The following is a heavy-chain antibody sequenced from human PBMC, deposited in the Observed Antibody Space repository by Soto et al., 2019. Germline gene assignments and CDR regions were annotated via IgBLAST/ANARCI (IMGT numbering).Heavy chain of an antibody. D-gene: IGHD2-2*01. J-gene: IGHJ6*02. CDR3: ARGTSFAYYYYGMDV. V-gene: IGHV3-30*04. CDR2: ISYDGSNQ. CDR1: GFTFSSYA. Sequence: QVQLVASGGGVVQSGRSLRLSCAASGFTFSSYAMHWVRQAPGKGLEWVAVISYDGSNQYYADSVKGRFTISRDNAKNTLYLQMNSLRVEDTALYYCARGTSFAYYYYGMDVWGQGTTVTVSS.